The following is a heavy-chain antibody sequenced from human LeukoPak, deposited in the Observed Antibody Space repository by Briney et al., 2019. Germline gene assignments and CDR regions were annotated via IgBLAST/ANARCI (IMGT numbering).Heavy chain of an antibody. Sequence: SVKVSCKASGGTFSSYAISWVRQAPGQGLEWMGGIISIFGTANYEQKFQGRVTITAEESTRTAYMELSSLRSEDTAVYYCARGSDTAMVMGYYYYYMDVWGKGTTVTVSS. CDR1: GGTFSSYA. CDR3: ARGSDTAMVMGYYYYYMDV. V-gene: IGHV1-69*01. CDR2: IISIFGTA. D-gene: IGHD5-18*01. J-gene: IGHJ6*03.